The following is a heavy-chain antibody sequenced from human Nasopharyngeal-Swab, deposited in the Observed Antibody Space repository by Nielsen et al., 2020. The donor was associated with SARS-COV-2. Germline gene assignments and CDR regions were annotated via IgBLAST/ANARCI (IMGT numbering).Heavy chain of an antibody. V-gene: IGHV1-46*01. Sequence: ASVKVSCKASGYTFTSYYMHWVRQAPGQGLEWMGIINPSGGSTSYAQKFQGRVTMTRDTSTSTVYVELSSLRSEDTAVYYCARDLTKSIAVPGNYYYGMDVWGQGTTVTVCS. CDR3: ARDLTKSIAVPGNYYYGMDV. CDR1: GYTFTSYY. D-gene: IGHD6-19*01. CDR2: INPSGGST. J-gene: IGHJ6*02.